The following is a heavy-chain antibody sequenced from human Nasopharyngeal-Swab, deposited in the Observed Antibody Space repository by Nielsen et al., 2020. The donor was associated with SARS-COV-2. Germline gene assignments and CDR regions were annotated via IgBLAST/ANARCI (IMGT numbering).Heavy chain of an antibody. CDR1: GFSLSTSGVG. CDR2: IYWDDDK. D-gene: IGHD5-18*01. CDR3: AHPRYIRLLGY. J-gene: IGHJ4*02. V-gene: IGHV2-5*02. Sequence: SGPTLVKPTQTLTLTCTFSGFSLSTSGVGVGWIRQPPGKALEWLALIYWDDDKRYRPSLKSRLTITKDTSKNQVVLTLPHMDPVDTATYYCAHPRYIRLLGYWGQGTLVTVSS.